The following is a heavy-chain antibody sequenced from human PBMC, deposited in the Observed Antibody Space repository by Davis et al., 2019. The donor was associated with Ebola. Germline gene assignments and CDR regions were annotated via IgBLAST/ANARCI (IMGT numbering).Heavy chain of an antibody. D-gene: IGHD3-3*01. Sequence: ASVKVSCKASGYTFTSYGISWVRQAPGQGLEWMGWISAYNGNTNYAQKLQGRVTMTTDTSTSTAYMELRSLRSDDTAVYYCARDGDYDFWSGYSRDYYYYGMDVWGQGTTVTVSS. V-gene: IGHV1-18*04. J-gene: IGHJ6*02. CDR1: GYTFTSYG. CDR2: ISAYNGNT. CDR3: ARDGDYDFWSGYSRDYYYYGMDV.